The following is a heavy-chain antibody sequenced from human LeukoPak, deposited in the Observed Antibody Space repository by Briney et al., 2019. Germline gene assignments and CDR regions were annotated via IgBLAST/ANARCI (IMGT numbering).Heavy chain of an antibody. CDR3: ARVPITLAGTKDAKYFQH. J-gene: IGHJ1*01. D-gene: IGHD6-19*01. CDR1: GFTFSSYS. Sequence: GGSLRLSCAASGFTFSSYSMNWVRQAPGKGLVWVSRINSDGSSTNYADSVKGRFTISRDNAKNTLSLQMNSLRAEDTAVYYCARVPITLAGTKDAKYFQHWGQGTLVTVSS. V-gene: IGHV3-74*01. CDR2: INSDGSST.